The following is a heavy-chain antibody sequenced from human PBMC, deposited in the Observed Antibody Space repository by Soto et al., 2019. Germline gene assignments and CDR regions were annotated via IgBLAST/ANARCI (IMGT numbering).Heavy chain of an antibody. J-gene: IGHJ4*02. V-gene: IGHV5-51*01. D-gene: IGHD2-21*01. CDR1: GYSFSTSW. CDR3: ARTTIAGIRGYFDY. CDR2: IYPGDSDT. Sequence: GESLKISCQGSGYSFSTSWIGWVRQMPGKGLEWMGIIYPGDSDTRYSPSFQGQVTISADKSISTAFLQWSSLKASDTATYYCARTTIAGIRGYFDYWGQGTLVTVSS.